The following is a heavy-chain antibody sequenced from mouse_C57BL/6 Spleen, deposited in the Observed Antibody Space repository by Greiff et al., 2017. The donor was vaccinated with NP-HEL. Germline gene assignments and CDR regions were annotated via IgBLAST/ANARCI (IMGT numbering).Heavy chain of an antibody. V-gene: IGHV1-52*01. CDR3: ARTHYYGGYFDV. D-gene: IGHD1-2*01. J-gene: IGHJ1*03. CDR1: GYTFTSYW. CDR2: IDPSDSET. Sequence: QVQLQQPGAELVRPGSSVKLSCKASGYTFTSYWMHWVKQRPIQGLEWIGNIDPSDSETHYNQKFKDKATLTVDKSSSTAYMQLSSLTSEDSAVYYCARTHYYGGYFDVWGTGTTVTVSS.